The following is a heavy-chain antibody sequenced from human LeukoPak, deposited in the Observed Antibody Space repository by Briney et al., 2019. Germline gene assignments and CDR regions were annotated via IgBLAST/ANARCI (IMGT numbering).Heavy chain of an antibody. CDR1: GLTFSSDE. Sequence: GGSLRLSCAASGLTFSSDEMNWVRQAPGKGLEWVSYISSSGSIIYYADSVKGRFTISRDNAKNSLYLQVNSLRAEDTAVYCCARGYSYGSHFDYWGQGTLVTVSS. J-gene: IGHJ4*02. D-gene: IGHD5-18*01. CDR2: ISSSGSII. CDR3: ARGYSYGSHFDY. V-gene: IGHV3-48*03.